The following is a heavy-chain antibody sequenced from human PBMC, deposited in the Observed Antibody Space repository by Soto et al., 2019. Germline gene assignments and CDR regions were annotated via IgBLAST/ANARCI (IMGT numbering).Heavy chain of an antibody. J-gene: IGHJ1*01. D-gene: IGHD2-15*01. V-gene: IGHV1-46*01. Sequence: VASVKVSCKASGYIFTAYSMHWVRQAPGQGLEWMGVVNPSGGSTNYAQKFQGRITMTRDTSTSTVYMDLSSPTSEDTAVYYCAREENCSDGICYSEYFQRWGQGTLVTVSS. CDR2: VNPSGGST. CDR1: GYIFTAYS. CDR3: AREENCSDGICYSEYFQR.